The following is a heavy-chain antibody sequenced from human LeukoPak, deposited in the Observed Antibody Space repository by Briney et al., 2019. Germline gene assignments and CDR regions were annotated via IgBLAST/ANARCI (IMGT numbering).Heavy chain of an antibody. CDR3: VKASNGYYYDRRGYSHFDY. J-gene: IGHJ4*02. CDR2: ISFDGSLK. V-gene: IGHV3-30*18. D-gene: IGHD3-22*01. Sequence: GGSLRLSCAASGFTFSNYGIHWVRQAPGKGLEWVAVISFDGSLKYYSDSVKGRFTISRDNSKSTLYLQMDSLRAEDAAVYYCVKASNGYYYDRRGYSHFDYWGQGTLVTASS. CDR1: GFTFSNYG.